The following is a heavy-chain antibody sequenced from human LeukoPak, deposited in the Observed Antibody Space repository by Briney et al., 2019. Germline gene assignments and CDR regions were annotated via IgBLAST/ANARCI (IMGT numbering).Heavy chain of an antibody. V-gene: IGHV3-48*04. CDR2: IGISSGNT. CDR3: ARDHNYAFDN. Sequence: PGGSLRLSCAASGLTFSSYSMNWVRQAPGKGLEWISYIGISSGNTKYADSVKGRFTISGDSAKNSLYLQMNSLRVEDTAVYYCARDHNYAFDNWGQGTLVTVSS. D-gene: IGHD1-1*01. J-gene: IGHJ4*02. CDR1: GLTFSSYS.